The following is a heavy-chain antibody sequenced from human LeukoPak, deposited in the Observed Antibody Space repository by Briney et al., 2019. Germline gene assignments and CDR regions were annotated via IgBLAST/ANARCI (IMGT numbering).Heavy chain of an antibody. Sequence: PSETLSLTCTVSGGSISSSSYYWGWIRQPPGKGLEWIGSIYYSGSTYYNPSLKSRVTISVDTSKNQFSLKLSSVTAADTAVYYCARVYYDSRGFTFDYWGQGTLVTVSS. D-gene: IGHD3-22*01. CDR2: IYYSGST. J-gene: IGHJ4*02. V-gene: IGHV4-39*07. CDR3: ARVYYDSRGFTFDY. CDR1: GGSISSSSYY.